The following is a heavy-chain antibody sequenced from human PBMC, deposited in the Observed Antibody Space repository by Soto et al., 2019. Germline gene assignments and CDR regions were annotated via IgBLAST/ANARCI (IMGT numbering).Heavy chain of an antibody. V-gene: IGHV3-30-3*01. Sequence: GGSLRLSCAASGFTFSNYIMHWVRQAPGKGLEWVAIILHDGNNKYYADSVKGRFTISRDNSKNTLYLQMNSLRTEDTAIYYCARDDEGGSYCDLGYWGQGTLVTVTS. D-gene: IGHD3-10*01. CDR2: ILHDGNNK. J-gene: IGHJ4*02. CDR3: ARDDEGGSYCDLGY. CDR1: GFTFSNYI.